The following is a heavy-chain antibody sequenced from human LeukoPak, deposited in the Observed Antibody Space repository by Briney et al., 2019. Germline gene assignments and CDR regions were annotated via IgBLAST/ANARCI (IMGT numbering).Heavy chain of an antibody. J-gene: IGHJ4*02. CDR1: GGTFSSYA. V-gene: IGHV1-69*04. CDR3: AREGPAAISRPFDY. Sequence: GASVKVSCKASGGTFSSYAIGWVRQAPGQGLEWMGRIIPILGIANYAQKFQGRVTITADKSTSTAYMELSSLRSEDTAVYYCAREGPAAISRPFDYWGQGTLVTVSS. CDR2: IIPILGIA. D-gene: IGHD2-2*01.